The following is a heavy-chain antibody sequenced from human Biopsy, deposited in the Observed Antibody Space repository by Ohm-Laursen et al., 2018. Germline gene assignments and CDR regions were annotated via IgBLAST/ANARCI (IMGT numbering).Heavy chain of an antibody. D-gene: IGHD5-18*01. Sequence: SLRLSCSASGFTFNNYSMQWVRQAPGKGLEWVAFIFYDGSNTYYADSVKGRFTISRDNSRDTLYLQMSSLRAEDTAVYYCAKDRYNYTPIGGFSMDVWGQGTTVTVSS. CDR2: IFYDGSNT. J-gene: IGHJ6*02. CDR3: AKDRYNYTPIGGFSMDV. CDR1: GFTFNNYS. V-gene: IGHV3-30*18.